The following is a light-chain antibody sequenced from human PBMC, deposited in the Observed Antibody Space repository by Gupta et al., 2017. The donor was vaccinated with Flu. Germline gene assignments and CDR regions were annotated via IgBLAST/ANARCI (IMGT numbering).Light chain of an antibody. Sequence: TIAGTGSSCNVGAEDDVPWYQQHPGTAPKVLKNGDNNRPSGVPNRFAGSKSGNSASLDITGLQAEDEAEYDGQAYKSSLLGGAFGGGTKLTVL. V-gene: IGLV1-40*01. J-gene: IGLJ3*02. CDR3: QAYKSSLLGGA. CDR1: SCNVGAEDD. CDR2: GDN.